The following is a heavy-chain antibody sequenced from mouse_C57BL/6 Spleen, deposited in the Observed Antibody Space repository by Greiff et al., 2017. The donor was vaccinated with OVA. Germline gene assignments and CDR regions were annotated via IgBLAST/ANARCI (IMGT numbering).Heavy chain of an antibody. CDR1: GYTFTSYT. CDR3: ARSGTEGYFDY. J-gene: IGHJ2*01. Sequence: QVQLQQSGAELARPGASVKMSCKASGYTFTSYTMHWVKQRPGQGLEWIGYINPSSGYTKYNQKFKDKATLTADKSSSTAYMQLSSLTSEDSAVYYCARSGTEGYFDYWGQGTTLTVSS. CDR2: INPSSGYT. V-gene: IGHV1-4*01. D-gene: IGHD3-2*02.